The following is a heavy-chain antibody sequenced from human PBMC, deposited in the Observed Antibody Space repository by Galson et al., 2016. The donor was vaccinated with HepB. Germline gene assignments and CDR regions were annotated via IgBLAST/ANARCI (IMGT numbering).Heavy chain of an antibody. CDR3: ARPSGKYSGGFDI. J-gene: IGHJ3*02. D-gene: IGHD2/OR15-2a*01. Sequence: SLRLSCAASEFTFSTYDMHWVRQRTGKGLEWVSPIGTADDPYYPGSVKGRFTIARDDSKNSLYLQMNSLKTEDTALYYCARPSGKYSGGFDIWGQGTMVTVSS. CDR1: EFTFSTYD. V-gene: IGHV3-13*05. CDR2: IGTADDP.